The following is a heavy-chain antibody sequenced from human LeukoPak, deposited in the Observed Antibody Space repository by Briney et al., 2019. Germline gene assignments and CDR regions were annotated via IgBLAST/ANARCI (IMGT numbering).Heavy chain of an antibody. J-gene: IGHJ4*02. CDR2: IYYSGST. CDR1: GGSISSYY. D-gene: IGHD5-12*01. V-gene: IGHV4-59*08. CDR3: ATNGYSGYDYPHY. Sequence: PSETLSLTCTVSGGSISSYYWSWIRQPPGKGLEWIGYIYYSGSTNYNPSLKSRVTISVDTSKNQFSLKLSSVTAADTAVYYCATNGYSGYDYPHYWGQGALVTVSS.